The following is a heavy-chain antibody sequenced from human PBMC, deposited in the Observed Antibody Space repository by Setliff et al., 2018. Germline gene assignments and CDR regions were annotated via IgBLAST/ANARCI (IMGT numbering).Heavy chain of an antibody. V-gene: IGHV1-46*03. CDR3: ARVYLAGSGWDKANALDI. D-gene: IGHD6-19*01. J-gene: IGHJ3*02. Sequence: ASVTVSCKASGYTFIYYYIHWVRQAPGQGLEWMGLINPSGGGTIYARKFQGRVTMARETSTSTVYMELSGLRSEDTAVYYCARVYLAGSGWDKANALDIWGQGTMVTVSS. CDR1: GYTFIYYY. CDR2: INPSGGGT.